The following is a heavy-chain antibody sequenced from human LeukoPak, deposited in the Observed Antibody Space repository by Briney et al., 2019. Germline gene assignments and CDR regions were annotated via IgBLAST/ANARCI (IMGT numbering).Heavy chain of an antibody. V-gene: IGHV3-7*03. D-gene: IGHD2-21*01. CDR1: GFTFSSYW. J-gene: IGHJ6*02. CDR3: ARDPPVVVFHYGMDV. CDR2: IKQDGSEK. Sequence: GGSLRLSCAASGFTFSSYWMSWVRQAPGKGLEWVANIKQDGSEKYYVDSVKGRFTISRDNAKNSLYLQMNSLRAEDTAVYYCARDPPVVVFHYGMDVWGPGTTVTVSS.